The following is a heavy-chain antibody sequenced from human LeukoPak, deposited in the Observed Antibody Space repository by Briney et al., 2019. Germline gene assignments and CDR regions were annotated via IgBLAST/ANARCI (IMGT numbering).Heavy chain of an antibody. Sequence: SVKVSCKASGGTFSSYAISWVRQAPGQGLEWMGGIIPIFGTANYAQKFQGRVTITTDESTSTAYMELSSLRSEDTAVYYCARSYYDSSGFPPWGQGTLVTVSS. CDR1: GGTFSSYA. CDR3: ARSYYDSSGFPP. V-gene: IGHV1-69*05. CDR2: IIPIFGTA. J-gene: IGHJ5*02. D-gene: IGHD3-22*01.